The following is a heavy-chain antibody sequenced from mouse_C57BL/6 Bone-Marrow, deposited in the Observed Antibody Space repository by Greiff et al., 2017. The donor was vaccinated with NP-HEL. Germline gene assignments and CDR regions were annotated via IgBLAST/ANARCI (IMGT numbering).Heavy chain of an antibody. D-gene: IGHD1-1*01. CDR3: AREAVYYYGSWFAY. Sequence: EVQLQQSAPVLVKPGASVKMSCKASGYTFTDYYMNWVKQSHGKSLEWIGVINPYNGGTSYNQKFKGKATLTVDKSSSTAYMELNSLTSEDSAVYYCAREAVYYYGSWFAYWGQGTLVTVSA. CDR1: GYTFTDYY. V-gene: IGHV1-19*01. J-gene: IGHJ3*01. CDR2: INPYNGGT.